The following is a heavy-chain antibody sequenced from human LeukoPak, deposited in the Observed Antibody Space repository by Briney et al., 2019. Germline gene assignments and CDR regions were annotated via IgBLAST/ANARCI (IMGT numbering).Heavy chain of an antibody. CDR1: GGSISSYY. D-gene: IGHD2-2*01. Sequence: SETLSLTCTVSGGSISSYYWSWIRQPPGKGLEWIGYIYYSGSTNYNPSLKSRVTISVDTSKNQFSLKLSSVTAADTAVYYCARHRGSPAAALFDYWGQGTLVTVSS. CDR2: IYYSGST. J-gene: IGHJ4*02. CDR3: ARHRGSPAAALFDY. V-gene: IGHV4-59*08.